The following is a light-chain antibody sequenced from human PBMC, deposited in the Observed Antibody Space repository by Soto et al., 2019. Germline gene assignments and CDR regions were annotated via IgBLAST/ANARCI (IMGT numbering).Light chain of an antibody. CDR1: SSAVGSYRL. V-gene: IGLV2-23*01. J-gene: IGLJ1*01. CDR3: CSSAPSRTFV. Sequence: QSALSQPASVSGSPGQSITISCTGSSSAVGSYRLVSWYQHHPGKVPKLIIYEGSKRPSGVSNRFSGSEPDSTASLTISGLQAEDEADYYCCSSAPSRTFVFGTGTKVTVL. CDR2: EGS.